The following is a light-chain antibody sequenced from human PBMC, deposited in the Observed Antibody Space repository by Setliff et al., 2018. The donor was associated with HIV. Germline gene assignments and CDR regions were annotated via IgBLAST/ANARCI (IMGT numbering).Light chain of an antibody. CDR3: ASWDDTLNSFV. V-gene: IGLV1-47*01. CDR2: RDD. Sequence: QSALTQAPSASGTPGQRVAISCSGASFNIGSNFVSWYQQLPGMAPKLLIHRDDQRPSGVPDRFPGSKSGSSASLFISGLRSEDDADYFCASWDDTLNSFVFGSGTKVT. CDR1: SFNIGSNF. J-gene: IGLJ1*01.